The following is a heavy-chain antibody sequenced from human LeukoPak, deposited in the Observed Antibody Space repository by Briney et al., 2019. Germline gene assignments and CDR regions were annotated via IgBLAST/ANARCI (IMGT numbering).Heavy chain of an antibody. Sequence: PGGSLRPSCAASGFTVSNNFMTWVRQAPGKGLEWVSVIYGGGSTYYADSVKGRFIISRDTSKNTLYLQMNSLRAEDTAVYYCASWPGGWYGEDSWGQGTLVTVSS. V-gene: IGHV3-53*01. CDR2: IYGGGST. D-gene: IGHD6-19*01. J-gene: IGHJ4*02. CDR1: GFTVSNNF. CDR3: ASWPGGWYGEDS.